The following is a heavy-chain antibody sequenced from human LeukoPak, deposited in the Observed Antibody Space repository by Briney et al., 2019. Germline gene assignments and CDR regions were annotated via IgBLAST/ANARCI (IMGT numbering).Heavy chain of an antibody. Sequence: ASVKVSCKASGYTFTSYGISWVRQAPGQGLEWMGWISAYNGNTNYAQKLQGRVTMTTDTSTSTAYMELRSLRSDDTAVHYCARARRPMTTVRYYYMDVWGKGTTVTVSS. D-gene: IGHD4-11*01. J-gene: IGHJ6*03. CDR2: ISAYNGNT. V-gene: IGHV1-18*01. CDR1: GYTFTSYG. CDR3: ARARRPMTTVRYYYMDV.